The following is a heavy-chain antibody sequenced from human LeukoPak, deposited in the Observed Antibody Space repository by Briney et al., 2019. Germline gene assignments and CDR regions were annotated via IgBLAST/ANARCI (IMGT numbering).Heavy chain of an antibody. J-gene: IGHJ4*02. Sequence: PGGSLRLSCAASGFTFSSYSMNWVRQAPGKGLEWVANIKQDGSVKQYVDFVKGRFTISRDNSKNTLYLQMNSLRAEDTAVYYCAKASFTMVRGVIADFDYWGQGTLVTVSS. D-gene: IGHD3-10*01. V-gene: IGHV3-7*01. CDR2: IKQDGSVK. CDR3: AKASFTMVRGVIADFDY. CDR1: GFTFSSYS.